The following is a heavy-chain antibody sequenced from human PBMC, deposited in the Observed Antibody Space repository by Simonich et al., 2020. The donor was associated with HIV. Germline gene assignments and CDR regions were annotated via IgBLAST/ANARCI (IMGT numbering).Heavy chain of an antibody. J-gene: IGHJ4*02. Sequence: QVQLVQSGAEVKKPGASVKVSRKASGYIFTSYYMHWVRQAPGQGLEWMGIMHPSGGSTTYAQKFQGRVTMTRDTSTSTAYMELSSLRSEDTAVYFCARGSIRYFDYWGQGTLVTVSS. CDR3: ARGSIRYFDY. V-gene: IGHV1-46*01. CDR2: MHPSGGST. CDR1: GYIFTSYY.